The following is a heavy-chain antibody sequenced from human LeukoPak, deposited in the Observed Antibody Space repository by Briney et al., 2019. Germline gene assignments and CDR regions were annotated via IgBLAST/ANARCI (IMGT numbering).Heavy chain of an antibody. CDR3: ARLVGLSTTASY. V-gene: IGHV1-2*02. J-gene: IGHJ4*02. CDR1: GYTFIGYY. Sequence: ASVKVSCKASGYTFIGYYLHWVRQAPGQGLEWMGWINLTSGGTNYAQKFQDRVTMTRDTSINTAYMELSRLTSDDTAVYYCARLVGLSTTASYWGQGTLVIVSS. D-gene: IGHD5/OR15-5a*01. CDR2: INLTSGGT.